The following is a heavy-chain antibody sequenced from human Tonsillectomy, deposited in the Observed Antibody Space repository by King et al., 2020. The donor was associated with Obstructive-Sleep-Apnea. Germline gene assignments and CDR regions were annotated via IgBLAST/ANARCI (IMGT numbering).Heavy chain of an antibody. CDR3: AKEMIAAAATGGMDV. V-gene: IGHV3-30*18. Sequence: VQLVESAGGVGQPGRSLRLSCAASGFTFSSYGMHWVRQAPGKGLQWVAVISYDGSNKYYADSVKGRFTISRDNSNYTLYLQMNSLRAEDTAVYYCAKEMIAAAATGGMDVWGQGTTVAVSS. J-gene: IGHJ6*02. CDR1: GFTFSSYG. CDR2: ISYDGSNK. D-gene: IGHD6-13*01.